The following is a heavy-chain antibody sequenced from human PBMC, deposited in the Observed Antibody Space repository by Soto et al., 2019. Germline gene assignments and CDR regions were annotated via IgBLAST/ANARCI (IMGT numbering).Heavy chain of an antibody. V-gene: IGHV3-64D*06. D-gene: IGHD5-12*01. Sequence: GGSRRLSCSASGFTFSSYAMHWVRQAPGKGLEYVSGVRGNGDPPFYADSVKGRFTISRDNSKNTLYLQMSSLSADDTAVYYCVKSRGGNNFDFFDWGQGALVTVSS. J-gene: IGHJ4*02. CDR1: GFTFSSYA. CDR2: VRGNGDPP. CDR3: VKSRGGNNFDFFD.